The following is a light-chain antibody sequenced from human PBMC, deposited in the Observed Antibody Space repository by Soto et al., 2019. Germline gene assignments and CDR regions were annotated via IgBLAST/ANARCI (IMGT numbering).Light chain of an antibody. Sequence: DILMTQSPDSLAVSLGERATINCKSSQSVLYSSHNKNFLAWYQQKPGQPPKLLIYWASTRESGVPDRFSGSGSGTDFTLTISSLQAEDVAVYYCQQFYTAPFTFGPGTKVDIK. CDR1: QSVLYSSHNKNF. V-gene: IGKV4-1*01. J-gene: IGKJ3*01. CDR3: QQFYTAPFT. CDR2: WAS.